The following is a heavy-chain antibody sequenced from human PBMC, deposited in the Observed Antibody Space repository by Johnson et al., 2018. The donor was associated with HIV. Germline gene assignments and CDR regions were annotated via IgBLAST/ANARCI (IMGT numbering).Heavy chain of an antibody. D-gene: IGHD1-26*01. J-gene: IGHJ3*02. CDR2: ISYDGSNK. V-gene: IGHV3-30*03. CDR3: ATFGGGSFHAFDI. CDR1: GFTLSSYG. Sequence: QVQLVESGGGVVQPGRSLRLSCAASGFTLSSYGMHWVRQAPGKGLEWVAVISYDGSNKYYADSVKGRFIISRDNSKNTLYLQMNSLRAEDTAVYFCATFGGGSFHAFDIWGQGTMVTVSS.